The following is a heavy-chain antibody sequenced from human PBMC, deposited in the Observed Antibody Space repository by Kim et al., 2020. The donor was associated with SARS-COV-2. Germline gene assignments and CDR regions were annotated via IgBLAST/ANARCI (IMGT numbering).Heavy chain of an antibody. J-gene: IGHJ5*02. CDR1: GGSFSGYY. V-gene: IGHV4-34*01. CDR2: INHSGST. CDR3: ARGGSVTIFGIPINWFDP. Sequence: SETLSLTCAVYGGSFSGYYWSWIRQPPGKGLEWIGEINHSGSTNYNPSLKSRVTISVDTSKNQFSLKLSSVTAADTAVYYCARGGSVTIFGIPINWFDPWGQGTLVTVSS. D-gene: IGHD3-3*01.